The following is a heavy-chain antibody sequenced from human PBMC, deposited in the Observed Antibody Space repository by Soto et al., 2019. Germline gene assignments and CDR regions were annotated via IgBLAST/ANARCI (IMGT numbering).Heavy chain of an antibody. CDR2: INSRGGST. Sequence: EVQLLESGGGLVQPGGSLRLSCAASGYTFSSYAMRWVRQAPGKGPEWVSAINSRGGSTYNADSVKGRFSLSRESSKNRRYQQMNSLRAEDTAVYYCAKDRCSTSCYAFDYWGEGALVAVYS. CDR3: AKDRCSTSCYAFDY. J-gene: IGHJ4*02. D-gene: IGHD2-2*01. CDR1: GYTFSSYA. V-gene: IGHV3-23*01.